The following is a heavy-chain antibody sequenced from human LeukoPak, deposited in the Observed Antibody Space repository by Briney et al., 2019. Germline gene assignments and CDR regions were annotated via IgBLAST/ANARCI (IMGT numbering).Heavy chain of an antibody. CDR3: ARGDTPHYWYYGMDV. D-gene: IGHD2-2*02. CDR1: GGSISSGGYS. Sequence: PSETLSLTCAVSGGSISSGGYSWSWIRQPPGKGLEWIGYIYHSGSTYYNPSLRSRVTISVDRSKNQFSLKLSSVTAADTAVYYCARGDTPHYWYYGMDVWGQGTTVTVSS. CDR2: IYHSGST. J-gene: IGHJ6*02. V-gene: IGHV4-30-2*01.